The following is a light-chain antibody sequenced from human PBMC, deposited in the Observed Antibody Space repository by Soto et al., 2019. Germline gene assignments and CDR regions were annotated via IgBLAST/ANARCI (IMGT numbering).Light chain of an antibody. Sequence: ALTQPASVSGSPGQSITIFCTGTSSDVGGYEYVSWYQQHPGKAPKVMIYDVSDRPSGVSNRFSGSKSGNTASLTISGLQAEDEADYYCSSYTSTNTWVFGGGTKVTVL. V-gene: IGLV2-14*03. CDR2: DVS. CDR3: SSYTSTNTWV. J-gene: IGLJ3*02. CDR1: SSDVGGYEY.